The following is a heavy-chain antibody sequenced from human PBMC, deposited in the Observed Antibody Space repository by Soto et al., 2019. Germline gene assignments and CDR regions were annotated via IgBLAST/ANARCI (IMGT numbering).Heavy chain of an antibody. J-gene: IGHJ4*02. CDR2: ISGRVGRT. CDR1: GFTFSSYA. D-gene: IGHD5-18*01. Sequence: GGSLRLSCAASGFTFSSYAMSWVRQAPGKGLEWVSAISGRVGRTYNADSVKGRFTISRDNSKNTLYLQMNSLRAEDTAVSYCAKRKYGWPRYGYFDYWGQGTLVTVSS. V-gene: IGHV3-23*01. CDR3: AKRKYGWPRYGYFDY.